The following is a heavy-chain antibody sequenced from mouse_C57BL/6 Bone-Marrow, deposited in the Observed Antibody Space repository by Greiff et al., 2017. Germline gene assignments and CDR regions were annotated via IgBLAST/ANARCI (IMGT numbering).Heavy chain of an antibody. D-gene: IGHD3-2*02. CDR2: ISYDGSN. CDR1: GYSITSGYY. CDR3: ARGRAQASFAY. Sequence: EVQLQQSGPGLVKPSQSLSLTCSVTGYSITSGYYWNWIRQFPGNKLEWMGYISYDGSNNYNPSLKNRISITRDTSKNQFFLKLNSVTTEDTATYYCARGRAQASFAYWGQGTLVTVSA. J-gene: IGHJ3*01. V-gene: IGHV3-6*01.